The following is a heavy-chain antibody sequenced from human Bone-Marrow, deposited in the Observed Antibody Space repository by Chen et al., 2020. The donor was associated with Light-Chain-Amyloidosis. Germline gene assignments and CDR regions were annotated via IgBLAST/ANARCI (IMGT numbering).Heavy chain of an antibody. Sequence: QVQLVESGGGVVQPGRSLRLSCEASGLAFSRYAMQWVRQAPGKGLEWVAVIWHNGRNTEYEDAVKGRFTVSRDNSKNTLYLQMNSLRVEDTAIYYCARDKTDDTSGYYYWGQGTQVTVSS. CDR3: ARDKTDDTSGYYY. CDR2: IWHNGRNT. CDR1: GLAFSRYA. J-gene: IGHJ4*02. D-gene: IGHD3-22*01. V-gene: IGHV3-33*01.